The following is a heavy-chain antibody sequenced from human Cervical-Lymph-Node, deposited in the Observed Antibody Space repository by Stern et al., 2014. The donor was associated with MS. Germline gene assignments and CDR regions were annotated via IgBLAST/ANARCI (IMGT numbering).Heavy chain of an antibody. D-gene: IGHD6-19*01. Sequence: VQLVESGGGLVQPGGSLRLSCAASGFTFSFSDMHWVRQNTRKCLEWVSGIGAAGDPYYPDSLKGRFTISRDNAKNSVYLQVNNLGAGDTAVYYCARGGYGSVLYGPIGYWGQGILVTVSS. CDR3: ARGGYGSVLYGPIGY. CDR2: IGAAGDP. CDR1: GFTFSFSD. V-gene: IGHV3-13*05. J-gene: IGHJ4*02.